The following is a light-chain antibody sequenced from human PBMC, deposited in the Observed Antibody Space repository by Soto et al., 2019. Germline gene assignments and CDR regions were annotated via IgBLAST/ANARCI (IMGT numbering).Light chain of an antibody. V-gene: IGLV2-11*01. CDR2: DVS. Sequence: QSVLTQPRSVSGSPGQSVTISCTGTSSDVGGYNYVSWYQQHPGKAPKLMIYDVSERPSGVPDRFSGSKSGNTASLTISGLQAEDEADYYCCSYAGSYTRVFVGGTKLTVL. CDR3: CSYAGSYTRV. CDR1: SSDVGGYNY. J-gene: IGLJ3*02.